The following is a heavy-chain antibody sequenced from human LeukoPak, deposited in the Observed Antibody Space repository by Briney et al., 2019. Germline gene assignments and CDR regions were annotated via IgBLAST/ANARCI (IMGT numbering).Heavy chain of an antibody. CDR2: ISSSSSTI. V-gene: IGHV3-48*04. CDR3: ARDPRAYYYDSSADKAY. Sequence: GGSLRLSCAASGFTFSSYSMNWVRQAPGKGLEWVSYISSSSSTIYYADSVKGRFTISRDNAKNSLYLQMNSLRAEDTAVYYCARDPRAYYYDSSADKAYWGQGTLVTVSS. D-gene: IGHD3-22*01. CDR1: GFTFSSYS. J-gene: IGHJ4*02.